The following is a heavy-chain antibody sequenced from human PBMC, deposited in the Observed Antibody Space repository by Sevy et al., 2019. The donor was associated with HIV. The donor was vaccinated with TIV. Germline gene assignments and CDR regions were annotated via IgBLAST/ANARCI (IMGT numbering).Heavy chain of an antibody. CDR2: IRNDETEK. CDR3: AKDLGLPSQKYVFWSGFFFPPQFDP. J-gene: IGHJ5*02. V-gene: IGHV3-30*02. Sequence: GGSLRLSCAASGFTFSAYDMHWVRQAPGKGLEWVAFIRNDETEKYYGDSVKGRFTTSRDNSKNTLYLQVNSLRTEDTAIYYCAKDLGLPSQKYVFWSGFFFPPQFDPWGQRTMVTVSS. CDR1: GFTFSAYD. D-gene: IGHD3-3*01.